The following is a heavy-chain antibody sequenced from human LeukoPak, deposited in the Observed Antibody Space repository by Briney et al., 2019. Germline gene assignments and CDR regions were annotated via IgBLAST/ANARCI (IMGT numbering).Heavy chain of an antibody. Sequence: GGSLRLSCAASGFTFSSYGMHWVRQAPGKGLEWVTFIRYDGSKKYYADSVKGRFTISRDNSKNTLYLQMNSLRAEDTAVYYCAKGLDIVVVPAAEHHDYWGQGTLVTVSS. V-gene: IGHV3-30*02. D-gene: IGHD2-2*01. CDR1: GFTFSSYG. CDR2: IRYDGSKK. CDR3: AKGLDIVVVPAAEHHDY. J-gene: IGHJ4*02.